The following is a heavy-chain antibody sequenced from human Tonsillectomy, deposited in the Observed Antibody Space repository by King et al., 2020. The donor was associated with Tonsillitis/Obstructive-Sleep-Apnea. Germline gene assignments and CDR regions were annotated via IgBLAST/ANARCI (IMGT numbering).Heavy chain of an antibody. CDR1: GFTFSNYA. Sequence: VQLVESGGGVVQPGRSLRLSCAASGFTFSNYAIHWVRQAPGKGLEWMAVISYDASNRYYAESVKGRFTISRDNSKNTLDLQMNSLRAEDTAMYYCAREGIYASSGYADAFDIWGQGTMVTVSS. D-gene: IGHD3-22*01. J-gene: IGHJ3*02. CDR3: AREGIYASSGYADAFDI. CDR2: ISYDASNR. V-gene: IGHV3-30*04.